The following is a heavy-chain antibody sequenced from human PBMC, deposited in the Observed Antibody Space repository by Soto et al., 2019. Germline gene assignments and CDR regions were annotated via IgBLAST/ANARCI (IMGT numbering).Heavy chain of an antibody. D-gene: IGHD6-13*01. V-gene: IGHV1-18*01. CDR2: ISAYNGNT. CDR3: ARDQKIAAAGRVLYYYYGMDV. CDR1: GYTFTSYG. J-gene: IGHJ6*02. Sequence: ASVKVSCKASGYTFTSYGISWVRQAPGQVLEWMGLISAYNGNTNYAQKLQGRVTMTTDTSTSTAYMELRSLRSDDTAVYYCARDQKIAAAGRVLYYYYGMDVGGQGTTVPVSS.